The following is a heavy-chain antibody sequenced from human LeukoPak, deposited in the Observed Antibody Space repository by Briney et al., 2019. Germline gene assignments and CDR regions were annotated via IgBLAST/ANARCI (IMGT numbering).Heavy chain of an antibody. CDR1: GGSISSYY. Sequence: SETLSLTCTVSGGSISSYYWSWIRQPPGKGLEWIGYIYYSGSTNYNPSLKSRVTISVDTSKNQFSLKLSSVTAADTAVYCCARQGYCSGGSYPKYYGMDVWGQGTTVTVSS. CDR3: ARQGYCSGGSYPKYYGMDV. J-gene: IGHJ6*02. V-gene: IGHV4-59*08. CDR2: IYYSGST. D-gene: IGHD2-15*01.